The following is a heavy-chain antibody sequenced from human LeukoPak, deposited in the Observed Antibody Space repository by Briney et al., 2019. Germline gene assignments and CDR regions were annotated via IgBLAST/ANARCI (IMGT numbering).Heavy chain of an antibody. V-gene: IGHV1-2*02. CDR3: ARDESYYNYMDV. CDR1: RYSFTGYY. CDR2: INVDSGGT. Sequence: ASVKVSCKASRYSFTGYYMHWVRLAPGEGREWMGWINVDSGGTKYAEKFQGRVTMTRDTSISTAYMELSRLRSDDTAVYYCARDESYYNYMDVWGKGTTVSVSS. J-gene: IGHJ6*03.